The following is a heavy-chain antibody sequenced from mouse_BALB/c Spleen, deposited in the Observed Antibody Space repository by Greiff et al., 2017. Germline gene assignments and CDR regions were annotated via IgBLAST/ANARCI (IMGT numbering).Heavy chain of an antibody. J-gene: IGHJ1*01. V-gene: IGHV3-6*02. D-gene: IGHD2-2*01. CDR2: ISYDGSN. CDR1: GYSITSGYY. CDR3: ARDDGYDGYFDV. Sequence: EVQLQQSGPGLVKPSQSLSLTCSVTGYSITSGYYWNLIRQFPGNQLEWMGYISYDGSNNYNPSLKNRISITRDTSKNQFFLKLNSVTTEDTATYDCARDDGYDGYFDVWGAGTTVTVSS.